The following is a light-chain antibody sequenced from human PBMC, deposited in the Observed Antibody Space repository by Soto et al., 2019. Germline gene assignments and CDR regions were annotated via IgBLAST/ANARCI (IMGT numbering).Light chain of an antibody. CDR2: AAS. J-gene: IGKJ4*01. V-gene: IGKV1-17*01. CDR3: LQHNSYPPT. Sequence: DIQMTQSPSSLSASVGDRVTITCRASQGIGSDLGWYQQNPGKAPKRLIYAASSLQSGVPSRFSGSGSGTEFTLTISSLQTEDFATSYCLQHNSYPPTFGGGTKVEIK. CDR1: QGIGSD.